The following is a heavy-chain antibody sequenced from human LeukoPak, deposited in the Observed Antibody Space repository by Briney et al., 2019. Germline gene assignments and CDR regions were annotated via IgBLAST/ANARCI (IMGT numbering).Heavy chain of an antibody. D-gene: IGHD5-24*01. CDR2: IYYSGST. CDR1: GGSISSYY. Sequence: SETLSLTCTVSGGSISSYYWSWIRQPPGKGLEWIGYIYYSGSTNFNPSLKSRVTISVDTSKNQFSLKLSSVTAADTAVYYCAREGGAYGYNDYWGQGTLVTVSS. J-gene: IGHJ4*02. V-gene: IGHV4-59*01. CDR3: AREGGAYGYNDY.